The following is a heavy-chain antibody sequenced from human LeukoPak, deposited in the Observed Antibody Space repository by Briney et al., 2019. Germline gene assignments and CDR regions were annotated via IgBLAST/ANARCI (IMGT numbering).Heavy chain of an antibody. D-gene: IGHD4-17*01. J-gene: IGHJ6*03. Sequence: GGSLRLSCAASGFTFSSNVMSWVRQAPGKGLEWVSSISGSGGSTYYADSVKGRFTISRDNAKNSLYLQMNSLRAEDTAVYYCARDITDYGDYPDYYYYYMDVWGKGTTVTVSS. CDR3: ARDITDYGDYPDYYYYYMDV. V-gene: IGHV3-23*01. CDR1: GFTFSSNV. CDR2: ISGSGGST.